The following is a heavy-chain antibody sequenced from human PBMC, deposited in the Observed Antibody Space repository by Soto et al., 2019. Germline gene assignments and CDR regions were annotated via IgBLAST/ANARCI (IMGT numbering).Heavy chain of an antibody. CDR3: AKLPDFYDILTGYSTDAFDI. D-gene: IGHD3-9*01. V-gene: IGHV3-23*01. CDR1: GFTFSSYA. J-gene: IGHJ3*02. CDR2: ISGSGGST. Sequence: GGSLRLSCAASGFTFSSYAMSWVRQAPGKGLEWVSAISGSGGSTYYADSVKGRFTISRDNSKNTLYLQMNSLRAEDTAVYYCAKLPDFYDILTGYSTDAFDIWGQGTMVTLAS.